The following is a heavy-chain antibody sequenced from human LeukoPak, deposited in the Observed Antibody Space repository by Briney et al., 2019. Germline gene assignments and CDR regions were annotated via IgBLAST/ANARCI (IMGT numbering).Heavy chain of an antibody. D-gene: IGHD2-2*01. CDR1: GGTFSSYT. Sequence: APVKVSCKASGGTFSSYTISWVRQAPGQGLEWMGRIIPILGIANYAQKFQGRVTITADKSTSTTYMELSSLRSEDTAVYYCARDGVVVPAAIGYYYYGMDVWGQGTTVTVSS. V-gene: IGHV1-69*04. CDR3: ARDGVVVPAAIGYYYYGMDV. J-gene: IGHJ6*02. CDR2: IIPILGIA.